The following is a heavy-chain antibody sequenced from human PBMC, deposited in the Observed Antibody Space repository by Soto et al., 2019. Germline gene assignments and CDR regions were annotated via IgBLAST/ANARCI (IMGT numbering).Heavy chain of an antibody. CDR1: GFIFSNYV. CDR3: AKHLRELLTFDY. J-gene: IGHJ4*02. CDR2: ISDSFGTA. D-gene: IGHD1-26*01. V-gene: IGHV3-23*01. Sequence: GGSLRLSCAASGFIFSNYVMIWVRQAPVNGLEFVSSISDSFGTAYYADSVKGGFTISGYSSKDARYLQMNSLRADDTAIYYCAKHLRELLTFDYWGQGTLVTVSS.